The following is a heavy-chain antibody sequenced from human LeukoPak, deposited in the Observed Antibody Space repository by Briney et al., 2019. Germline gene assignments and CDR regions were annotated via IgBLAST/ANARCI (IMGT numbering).Heavy chain of an antibody. CDR3: ARRGPMVRGIDY. Sequence: GASVKVSCKASGHNFTGYYMQWVRQAPGKGLEWMGWINPNSGGTNYAQKFQGRVTMTRDTSISTAYMELSRLRSDDTAVYYCARRGPMVRGIDYWGQGTLVTVSS. CDR1: GHNFTGYY. CDR2: INPNSGGT. J-gene: IGHJ4*02. V-gene: IGHV1-2*02. D-gene: IGHD3-10*01.